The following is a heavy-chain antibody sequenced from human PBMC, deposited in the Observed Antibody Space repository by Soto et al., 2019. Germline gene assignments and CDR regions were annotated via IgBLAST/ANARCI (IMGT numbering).Heavy chain of an antibody. J-gene: IGHJ6*03. CDR1: GYTFTSYY. CDR3: ARGLPRPEIAAPQRSRYYYMDV. CDR2: INPSGGST. Sequence: ASVKVSCKASGYTFTSYYMHWVRQAPGQGLEWMGIINPSGGSTSYAQKFQGRVTMTRDTSTSTVYMELSSLRSEDTAVYYCARGLPRPEIAAPQRSRYYYMDVWGKGTTVTVSS. D-gene: IGHD6-6*01. V-gene: IGHV1-46*03.